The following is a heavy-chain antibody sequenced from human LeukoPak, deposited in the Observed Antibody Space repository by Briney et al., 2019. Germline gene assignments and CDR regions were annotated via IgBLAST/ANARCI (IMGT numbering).Heavy chain of an antibody. D-gene: IGHD4-17*01. CDR3: AREKDDHGDPGPLDA. J-gene: IGHJ5*02. V-gene: IGHV3-7*01. CDR2: IKQDGTEK. Sequence: GGSLRLSCAASGFTFTTYWMSWVRQAPGKGLEWVANIKQDGTEKYYVDSVKGRFTISRDNAKNSLYLQMSSLRAEDTAVYYCAREKDDHGDPGPLDAWGQGDLVTVSS. CDR1: GFTFTTYW.